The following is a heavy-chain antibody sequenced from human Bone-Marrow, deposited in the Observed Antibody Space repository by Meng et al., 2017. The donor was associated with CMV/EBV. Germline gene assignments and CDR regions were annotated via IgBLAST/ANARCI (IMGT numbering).Heavy chain of an antibody. J-gene: IGHJ4*02. Sequence: EVQLVESGGGLVKPGGSLRLSGAASGFTFSSYSMNWVRQAPGKGLEWVSSISSSSSYIYYADSVKGRFTISRDNAKNSLYLQMNSLRAEDTAVYYCARGLGAAAGGNFDYRGQGTLGTVS. CDR2: ISSSSSYI. CDR1: GFTFSSYS. V-gene: IGHV3-21*01. CDR3: ARGLGAAAGGNFDY. D-gene: IGHD6-13*01.